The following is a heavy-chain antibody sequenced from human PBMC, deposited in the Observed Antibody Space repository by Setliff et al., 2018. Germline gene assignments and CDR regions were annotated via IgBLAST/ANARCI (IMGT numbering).Heavy chain of an antibody. D-gene: IGHD6-19*01. V-gene: IGHV5-51*01. CDR2: IYPGDSET. CDR1: GYSFSRHW. Sequence: GESLTLSCKGSGYSFSRHWIGWVRQKPGKGLEWVGIIYPGDSETRYSPSFQGQVTMSADKSISTAYLQWSGLKASDTAIYYCARRTGFAVAGFDHWGQGTLVTVSS. J-gene: IGHJ4*02. CDR3: ARRTGFAVAGFDH.